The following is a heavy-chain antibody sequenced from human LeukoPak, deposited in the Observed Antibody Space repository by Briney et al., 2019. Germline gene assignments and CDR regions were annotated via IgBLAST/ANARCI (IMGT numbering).Heavy chain of an antibody. CDR1: GGSFSGYY. V-gene: IGHV4-34*01. Sequence: SETLSLTCAVYGGSFSGYYWSWIRQPSGKGLEWIGEINHSGSTNHNPSLKSRVTISVDTSKNQFSLKLSSVTAADTAVHYCARVRFLEWLFLNYFDYWGQGTLVTVSS. CDR3: ARVRFLEWLFLNYFDY. D-gene: IGHD3-3*01. J-gene: IGHJ4*02. CDR2: INHSGST.